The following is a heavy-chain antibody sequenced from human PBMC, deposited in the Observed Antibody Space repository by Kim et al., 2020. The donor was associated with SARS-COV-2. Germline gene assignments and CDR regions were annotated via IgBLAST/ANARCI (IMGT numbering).Heavy chain of an antibody. CDR3: ASADYGIDY. Sequence: GSTNYSPPLKSRVTISVDTSKNQFSLKLSSVTAADTAVYYCASADYGIDYWGQGTLVTVSS. CDR2: GST. J-gene: IGHJ4*02. D-gene: IGHD4-17*01. V-gene: IGHV4-34*01.